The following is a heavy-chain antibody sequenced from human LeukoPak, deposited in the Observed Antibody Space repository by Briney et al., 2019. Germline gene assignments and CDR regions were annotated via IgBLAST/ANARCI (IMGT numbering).Heavy chain of an antibody. CDR1: GFIFSDFW. CDR3: TRGGYSGSYYRFS. V-gene: IGHV3-74*03. CDR2: TSKDGSHT. J-gene: IGHJ4*02. Sequence: PGGSLRLSCSASGFIFSDFWIHWVRQAPGTGPEWLSRTSKDGSHTVYADSAKGRFTASRDNTKNTVYLEVTNVRPEDTAVYYCTRGGYSGSYYRFSWGQGTPVTVAS. D-gene: IGHD5-12*01.